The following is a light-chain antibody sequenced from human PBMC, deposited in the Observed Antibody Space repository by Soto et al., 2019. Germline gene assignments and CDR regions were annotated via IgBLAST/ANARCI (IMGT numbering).Light chain of an antibody. CDR2: RNN. Sequence: QSLLTQPPSASGTPGQRVAISCSGSSSNIGGSYVYWYQQFPGAAPKLLIYRNNQRPSGVPDRFSGSKSGTSASLAIIGLRPEDEADYYCAAWDASLSGGVFGGGTKLTVL. J-gene: IGLJ3*02. CDR3: AAWDASLSGGV. V-gene: IGLV1-47*01. CDR1: SSNIGGSY.